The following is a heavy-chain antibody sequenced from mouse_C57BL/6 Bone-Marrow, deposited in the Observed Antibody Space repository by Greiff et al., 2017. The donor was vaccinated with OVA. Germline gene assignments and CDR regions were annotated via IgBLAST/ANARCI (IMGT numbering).Heavy chain of an antibody. CDR1: GYTFTSYW. CDR3: ARGVYYYGSSYRDY. D-gene: IGHD1-1*01. V-gene: IGHV1-69*01. CDR2: IDPSDSYT. J-gene: IGHJ2*01. Sequence: QVQLKQSGAELVMPGASVKLSCKASGYTFTSYWMHWVKQRPGQGLEWIGEIDPSDSYTNYNQKFKGKSTLTVDKSSSTAYMQLSSLTSEDSAVYYCARGVYYYGSSYRDYWGQGTTLTVSS.